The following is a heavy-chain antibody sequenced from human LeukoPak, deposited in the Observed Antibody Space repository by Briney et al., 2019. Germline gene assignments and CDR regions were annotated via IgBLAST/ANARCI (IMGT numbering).Heavy chain of an antibody. Sequence: ASVKVSCKPFGYAFTSHGFTWVRQAPGQGLEWMGWISTYDGKTDYAQNFQGRVTMTIDASTSTAYMEVRSLRSDDTAVYYCARVSGTGGYFYRDVCAKGGTVTVSP. V-gene: IGHV1-18*01. CDR1: GYAFTSHG. CDR2: ISTYDGKT. D-gene: IGHD1/OR15-1a*01. CDR3: ARVSGTGGYFYRDV. J-gene: IGHJ6*03.